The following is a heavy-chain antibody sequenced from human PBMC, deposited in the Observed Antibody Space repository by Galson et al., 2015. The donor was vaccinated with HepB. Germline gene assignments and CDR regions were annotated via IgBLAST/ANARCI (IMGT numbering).Heavy chain of an antibody. D-gene: IGHD3-3*01. J-gene: IGHJ4*02. V-gene: IGHV4-39*07. CDR1: GGSISNSRHY. CDR3: ARGYYDFWTAYPFDS. CDR2: FYYSGST. Sequence: LTCIVSGGSISNSRHYWGWIRQPPGKGLEWIGSFYYSGSTYYNPSLKSRVSILVDTSKNQFSLNLNSVTAADTAMYYCARGYYDFWTAYPFDSWGRGTLVTVSS.